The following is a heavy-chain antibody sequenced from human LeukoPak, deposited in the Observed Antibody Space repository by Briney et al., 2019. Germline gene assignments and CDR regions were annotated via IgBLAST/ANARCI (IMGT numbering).Heavy chain of an antibody. Sequence: SETLSPTCTVSGGSISSYYWSWIRQPPGKGLEWIGYIYYSGATNYNPSLKSRVTISVDTSKNQFSLKLSSVTAADTAVYYCARVGIAFDYWGQGTLVTVSS. CDR1: GGSISSYY. J-gene: IGHJ4*02. V-gene: IGHV4-59*01. CDR2: IYYSGAT. CDR3: ARVGIAFDY.